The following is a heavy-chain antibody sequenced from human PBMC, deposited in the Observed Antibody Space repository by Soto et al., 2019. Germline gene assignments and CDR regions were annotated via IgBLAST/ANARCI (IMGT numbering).Heavy chain of an antibody. CDR2: IIPIFGTA. J-gene: IGHJ4*02. Sequence: WASVKVSCKASGGTFSSYAISWVRQAPGQGHEWMGGIIPIFGTANYAQKFQGRVTITADESTSTAYMELSSLRSEDTAVYYCARGSSWYFDYWGQGTLVTVSS. D-gene: IGHD6-13*01. V-gene: IGHV1-69*13. CDR3: ARGSSWYFDY. CDR1: GGTFSSYA.